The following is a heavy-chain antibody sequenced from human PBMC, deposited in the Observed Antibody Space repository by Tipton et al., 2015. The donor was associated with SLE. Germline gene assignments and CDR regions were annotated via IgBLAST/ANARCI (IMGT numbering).Heavy chain of an antibody. J-gene: IGHJ3*02. Sequence: TLSLTCTVSDYSISNGFYWSWIRQPPGKGLEWIGEINHGGSTNYNSSLKSRVTISVDMSMNHFSLKLRSLTAADTAVYYCARSRLYPGPDAFDIWGQGTLVTVSS. CDR1: DYSISNGFY. CDR3: ARSRLYPGPDAFDI. V-gene: IGHV4-38-2*02. CDR2: INHGGST. D-gene: IGHD2-15*01.